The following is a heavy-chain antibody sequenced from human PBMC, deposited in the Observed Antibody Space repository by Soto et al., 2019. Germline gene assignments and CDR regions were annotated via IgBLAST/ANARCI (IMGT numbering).Heavy chain of an antibody. Sequence: QVQLVQSGAEVKKPGSSVKVSCKASGGTFSSYAISWVRQAPGQGLEWMGGIIPIFGTANYAQKFQGRVTITADESTSTAYMELSSLRSEDTAVYYCARSVAARPALGVYYYGLDVWGQGTTVTVSS. CDR2: IIPIFGTA. CDR1: GGTFSSYA. V-gene: IGHV1-69*01. D-gene: IGHD6-6*01. CDR3: ARSVAARPALGVYYYGLDV. J-gene: IGHJ6*02.